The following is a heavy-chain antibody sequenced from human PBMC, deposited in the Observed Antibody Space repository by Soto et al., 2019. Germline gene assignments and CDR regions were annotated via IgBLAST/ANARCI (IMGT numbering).Heavy chain of an antibody. CDR2: AIPVLGVA. D-gene: IGHD6-13*01. Sequence: QVQLVQSGAEVKKPGSSVKVSCKASGGNFRSQSISISWVRQAPGQGLEWMGRAIPVLGVANYAQKFQGRVTISADKFTSTVYMELCSLRSEDTAVYDCARDQDVAAPGTVETDYYYGMDVWGQGTTVTVSS. J-gene: IGHJ6*02. CDR3: ARDQDVAAPGTVETDYYYGMDV. CDR1: GGNFRSQSIS. V-gene: IGHV1-69*08.